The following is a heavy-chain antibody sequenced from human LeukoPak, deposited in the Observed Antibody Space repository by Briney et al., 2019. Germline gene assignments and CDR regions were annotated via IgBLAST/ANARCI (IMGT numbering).Heavy chain of an antibody. CDR2: ISGGSGAT. D-gene: IGHD5-24*01. V-gene: IGHV3-23*01. J-gene: IGHJ4*02. CDR3: ARRGGYYFDS. CDR1: GFTFSSYA. Sequence: PGGSLRLSCAASGFTFSSYAMSLVRQTPGKKLEWVSSISGGSGATYYADSVKGRFTISRDNSKNTLYLQMDSLRAEDTAVFYCARRGGYYFDSWGQGTLVTVSS.